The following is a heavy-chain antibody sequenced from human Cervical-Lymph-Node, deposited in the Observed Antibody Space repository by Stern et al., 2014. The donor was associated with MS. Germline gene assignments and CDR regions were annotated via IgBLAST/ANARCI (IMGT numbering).Heavy chain of an antibody. V-gene: IGHV1-2*02. Sequence: VQLVQSGAEVKKPGASVNVSCKASGYTFSDYYIHWVRQAPGQGLEWMGWINANRGGTNYAQKFQGRFAMTRDTAVSTVYMELSSLKSDDAAVYYCARMQYYGMDVWGQGTTVTVSS. CDR3: ARMQYYGMDV. CDR2: INANRGGT. J-gene: IGHJ6*02. D-gene: IGHD3-16*01. CDR1: GYTFSDYY.